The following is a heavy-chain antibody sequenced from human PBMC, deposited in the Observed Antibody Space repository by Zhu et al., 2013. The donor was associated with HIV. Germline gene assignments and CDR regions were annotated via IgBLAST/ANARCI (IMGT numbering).Heavy chain of an antibody. Sequence: EVQLVESGGGLIQPGGSLRLSCAASGFTVSSNYMSWVRQAPGKGLEWVSVIYSGGSTYYADSVKGRFTISRDNSKNTLYLQMNSLRAEDTAVYYCARGEGATNDYFDYWGQGTLVTVSS. J-gene: IGHJ4*02. CDR1: GFTVSSNY. D-gene: IGHD1-26*01. V-gene: IGHV3-53*01. CDR3: ARGEGATNDYFDY. CDR2: IYSGGST.